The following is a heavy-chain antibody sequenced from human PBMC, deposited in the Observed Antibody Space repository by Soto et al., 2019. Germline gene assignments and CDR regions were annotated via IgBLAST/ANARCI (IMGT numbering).Heavy chain of an antibody. D-gene: IGHD6-19*01. CDR1: GGSISSSNW. V-gene: IGHV4-4*02. CDR3: AKFDWGIAVAEVI. CDR2: IYHSGST. J-gene: IGHJ3*02. Sequence: QVQLQESGPGLVTPSGTLSLTCAVSGGSISSSNWWSWVRRQPGKGLEWIGEIYHSGSTNYNPSLKSRVTISVDTSKHQFSLKLSSVTAADTAVYYCAKFDWGIAVAEVIWGQGTMVTVSS.